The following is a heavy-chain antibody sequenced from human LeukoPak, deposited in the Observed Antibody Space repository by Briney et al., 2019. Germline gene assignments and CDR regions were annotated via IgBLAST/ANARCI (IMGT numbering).Heavy chain of an antibody. CDR3: AKALAGSGGLSDY. D-gene: IGHD3-16*02. J-gene: IGHJ4*02. CDR2: ISYDGSNK. Sequence: GRSLRLSCAASGFTFSSYGMHWVRQAPGKGLEWVAVISYDGSNKYYADSVKGRFTISRDNSKNTLYLQMNSLRAEDTAVYYCAKALAGSGGLSDYWGQGTLVTVSS. CDR1: GFTFSSYG. V-gene: IGHV3-30*18.